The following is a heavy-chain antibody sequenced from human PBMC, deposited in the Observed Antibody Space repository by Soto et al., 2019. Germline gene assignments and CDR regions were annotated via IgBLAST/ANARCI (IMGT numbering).Heavy chain of an antibody. Sequence: QVQLVQSGAEVKKSGASVKVSCKAYGYSFTSYDINWVRQATGQGLEWMGWMNPNSGNTGYAQKFQDRVTMTRDTSVNTADLELSSLRSEDTAVYYCARPPYNYDSIGYGVGRDVWGQGTTVSVSS. V-gene: IGHV1-8*01. D-gene: IGHD3-22*01. J-gene: IGHJ6*02. CDR3: ARPPYNYDSIGYGVGRDV. CDR1: GYSFTSYD. CDR2: MNPNSGNT.